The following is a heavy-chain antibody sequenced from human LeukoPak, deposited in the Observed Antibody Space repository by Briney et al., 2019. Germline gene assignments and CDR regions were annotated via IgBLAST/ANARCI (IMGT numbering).Heavy chain of an antibody. V-gene: IGHV4-59*01. D-gene: IGHD3-22*01. CDR3: ARGAPSDSSGYRDPSFDY. Sequence: GSLRLSCSASGFTFSRYAMHWVRQAPGKGLEWIGYIYYSGSANYNPSLQSRVTISVDMSKNQFSLKLTSVSAADTAVYYCARGAPSDSSGYRDPSFDYWGQGTLVTVSS. J-gene: IGHJ4*02. CDR2: IYYSGSA. CDR1: GFTFSRYA.